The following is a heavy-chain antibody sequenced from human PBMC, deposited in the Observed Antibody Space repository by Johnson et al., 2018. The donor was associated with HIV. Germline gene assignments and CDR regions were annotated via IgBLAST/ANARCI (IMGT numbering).Heavy chain of an antibody. Sequence: VQLVESGGGVVRPGGSLRLSCAASGFTFDDYGMSWVRQAPGKGLEWVSYISSSGSTIYYADSVKGRFTISRDNAKNSLYLQVNSLRAEDTAVYYCARDDRIVGASMGAFDIWGQGTMVTVSS. CDR2: ISSSGSTI. J-gene: IGHJ3*02. CDR1: GFTFDDYG. D-gene: IGHD1-26*01. CDR3: ARDDRIVGASMGAFDI. V-gene: IGHV3-48*04.